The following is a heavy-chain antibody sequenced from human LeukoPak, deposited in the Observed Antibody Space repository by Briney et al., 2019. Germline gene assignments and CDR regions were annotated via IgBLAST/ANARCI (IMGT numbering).Heavy chain of an antibody. Sequence: GGSLRLSCAASGFTFSSYGMHWVRQAPGKGLEWVAVISYDGSNKYYADSVKGRFTISRDNSKNTLYLQMNSLRAEDTAVYYCAKEGSSWYSSFFTPGPNYYYYMDVWGKGTTVTVSS. J-gene: IGHJ6*03. D-gene: IGHD6-13*01. CDR2: ISYDGSNK. V-gene: IGHV3-30*18. CDR1: GFTFSSYG. CDR3: AKEGSSWYSSFFTPGPNYYYYMDV.